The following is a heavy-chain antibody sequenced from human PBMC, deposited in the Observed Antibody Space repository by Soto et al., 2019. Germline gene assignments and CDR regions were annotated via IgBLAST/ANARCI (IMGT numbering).Heavy chain of an antibody. V-gene: IGHV1-69*06. Sequence: QVQLVQSGAEVKKPGSSVKVSCKASGGTFSSSAISWVRQSPGQGLEWMGGLLPIFGTANYAQKFQGRVTITADKSTSTVYMELSSLRSEDTAVYYCAGVSNPAGYCGGDWWYFDLWGRGTLVTVSS. CDR3: AGVSNPAGYCGGDWWYFDL. J-gene: IGHJ2*01. CDR1: GGTFSSSA. D-gene: IGHD2-21*02. CDR2: LLPIFGTA.